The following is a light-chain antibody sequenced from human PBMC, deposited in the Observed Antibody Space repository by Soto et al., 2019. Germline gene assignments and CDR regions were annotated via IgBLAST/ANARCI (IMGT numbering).Light chain of an antibody. Sequence: QSALTQPASVSGSPGQSITISCTGTSSDVGSYNLVSWYQQQPGKAPKLMIYEGSKRPSGVSNRFSGSKSGNTASLTISGLHAEDEDDYCRWSYAGVSMVFGGGTKLTVL. J-gene: IGLJ2*01. V-gene: IGLV2-23*01. CDR3: WSYAGVSMV. CDR1: SSDVGSYNL. CDR2: EGS.